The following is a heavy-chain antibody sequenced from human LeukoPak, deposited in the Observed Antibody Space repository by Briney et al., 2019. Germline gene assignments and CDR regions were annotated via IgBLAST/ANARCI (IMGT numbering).Heavy chain of an antibody. CDR1: GGSISSYY. D-gene: IGHD6-19*01. Sequence: SETLSLTCTVSGGSISSYYWGWIRQPPGKGLEWIGSIYYSGSTYYNPSLKSRVTISVDTSKNQFSLKLSSVTAADTAVYYCARDFSSGWSHLDYWGQGTLVTVSS. V-gene: IGHV4-39*07. CDR3: ARDFSSGWSHLDY. CDR2: IYYSGST. J-gene: IGHJ4*02.